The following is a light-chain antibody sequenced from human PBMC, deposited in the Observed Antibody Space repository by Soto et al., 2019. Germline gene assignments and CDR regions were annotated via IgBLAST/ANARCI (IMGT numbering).Light chain of an antibody. CDR1: QSISSW. J-gene: IGKJ1*01. V-gene: IGKV1-5*03. CDR2: KAS. Sequence: DIQMTQSPSTLSASVGDRVTITCRASQSISSWLAWYQQKPGKAPKLLIYKASSLETGVPSRFSGSGSGTEFTLTISSLQPDDFATYYCQQYTRLVTFGQGTKVEI. CDR3: QQYTRLVT.